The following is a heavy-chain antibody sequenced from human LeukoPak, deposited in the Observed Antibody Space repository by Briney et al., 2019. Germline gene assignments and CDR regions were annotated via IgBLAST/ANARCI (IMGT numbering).Heavy chain of an antibody. CDR1: GFTFSSYS. V-gene: IGHV4-34*01. Sequence: KPGGSLRLSCAASGFTFSSYSMNWVRQAPGKGLEWIGEINHSGSTNYNPSLKSRVTISVDTSKNQFSLKLSSVTAADTAVYYCARGRFYDFWSGYYRWNWFDPWGQGTLVTVSS. CDR3: ARGRFYDFWSGYYRWNWFDP. J-gene: IGHJ5*02. CDR2: INHSGST. D-gene: IGHD3-3*01.